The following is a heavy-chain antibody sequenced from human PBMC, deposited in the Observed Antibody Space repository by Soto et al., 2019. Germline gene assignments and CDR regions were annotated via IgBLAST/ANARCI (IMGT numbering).Heavy chain of an antibody. D-gene: IGHD3-16*01. CDR2: IYTDGTT. CDR1: GFTVNSNY. J-gene: IGHJ1*01. CDR3: RRDLGGESGVSSHH. V-gene: IGHV3-66*01. Sequence: EVQLVESGGDLVQPGGSLRLSCVASGFTVNSNYMSWVRQAPGKGLEWVSVIYTDGTTYYADSVRGRFTISRDTMKNTLYLQMNGLRAEDRALFYGRRDLGGESGVSSHHWGQGTLVTVSP.